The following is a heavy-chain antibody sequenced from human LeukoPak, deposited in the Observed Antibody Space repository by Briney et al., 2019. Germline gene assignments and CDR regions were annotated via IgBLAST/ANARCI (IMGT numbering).Heavy chain of an antibody. CDR1: GGTFSSYA. J-gene: IGHJ4*02. CDR3: ARDQYEGGASAIPFDY. D-gene: IGHD1-26*01. Sequence: SVKVSCKASGGTFSSYAISWVRQAPGQGLEWMGRTIPILGIANYAQKFQGRVTITADKSTSTAYMELSSLRSEDTAVYYCARDQYEGGASAIPFDYWGQGTLVTVSS. V-gene: IGHV1-69*04. CDR2: TIPILGIA.